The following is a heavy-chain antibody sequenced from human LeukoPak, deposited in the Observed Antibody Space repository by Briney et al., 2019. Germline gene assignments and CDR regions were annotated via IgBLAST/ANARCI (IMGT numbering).Heavy chain of an antibody. J-gene: IGHJ5*02. CDR1: GGTFSSYA. D-gene: IGHD1-26*01. CDR2: IIPILGIA. CDR3: ARSPTSGSYSNWFDP. Sequence: SVKVPCKASGGTFSSYAISWVRQAPGQGLEWMGRIIPILGIANYAQKFQGRVTITADKSTSTAYMELSSLRSEDTAVYYCARSPTSGSYSNWFDPWGQGTLVTVSS. V-gene: IGHV1-69*04.